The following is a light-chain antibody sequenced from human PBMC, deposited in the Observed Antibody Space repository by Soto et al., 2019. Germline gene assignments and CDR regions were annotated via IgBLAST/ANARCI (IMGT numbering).Light chain of an antibody. J-gene: IGKJ1*01. V-gene: IGKV1-39*01. Sequence: DIQMTQSPSSLSASVGDRVTITCRASQSISSYLNWYQQKPGKAPKLLIYAASSLQSGVPSRLSGSGSGTDFTLTISSLQPEDFATYYCQQSYSRRFGQGTKVEIK. CDR1: QSISSY. CDR2: AAS. CDR3: QQSYSRR.